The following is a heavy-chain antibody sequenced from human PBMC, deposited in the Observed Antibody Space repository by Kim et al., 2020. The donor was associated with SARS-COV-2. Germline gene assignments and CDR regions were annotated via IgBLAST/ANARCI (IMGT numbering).Heavy chain of an antibody. Sequence: SETLSLTCAVYGGSFSGYYWSWIRQPPGKGLEWIGEINHSGSTNYNPSLKSRVTISVDTSKNQFSLKLSSVTAADTAVYYCARGLDIVATIYYFDYWGQGTLVTVSS. J-gene: IGHJ4*02. D-gene: IGHD5-12*01. CDR3: ARGLDIVATIYYFDY. CDR1: GGSFSGYY. CDR2: INHSGST. V-gene: IGHV4-34*01.